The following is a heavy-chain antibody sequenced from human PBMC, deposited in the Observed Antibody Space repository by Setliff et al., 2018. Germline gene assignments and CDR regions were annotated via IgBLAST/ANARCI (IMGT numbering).Heavy chain of an antibody. J-gene: IGHJ6*03. D-gene: IGHD3-3*01. CDR1: GFPFSSYW. Sequence: PGGSLRLSCAASGFPFSSYWIHWVRQAPGQGLVWLSRIKSDGRSTNYADSVEGRFIISRDNAKSTLYLQMNGLRVEDTAVYYCARVGEYRFLEWFMNYYYNYMDAWGKGTTVTVSS. CDR2: IKSDGRST. V-gene: IGHV3-74*01. CDR3: ARVGEYRFLEWFMNYYYNYMDA.